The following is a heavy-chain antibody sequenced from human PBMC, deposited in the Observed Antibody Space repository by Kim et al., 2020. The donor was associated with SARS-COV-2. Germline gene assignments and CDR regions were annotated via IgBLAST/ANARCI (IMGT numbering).Heavy chain of an antibody. Sequence: GGSLRLSCAASGFTFSSYAMHWVRQAPGKGLEWVAVISYDGSNKYYADSVKGRFTISRDNSKNTLYLQMNSLRAEDTAVYYCARASDYGINWFDPWGQGTLVTVSS. V-gene: IGHV3-30-3*01. CDR3: ARASDYGINWFDP. D-gene: IGHD4-17*01. CDR1: GFTFSSYA. CDR2: ISYDGSNK. J-gene: IGHJ5*02.